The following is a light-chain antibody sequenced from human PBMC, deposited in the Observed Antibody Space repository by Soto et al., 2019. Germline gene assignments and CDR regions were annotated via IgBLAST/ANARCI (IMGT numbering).Light chain of an antibody. CDR1: QSVSSY. CDR3: QQRSNWLIT. Sequence: DIVLTQSPGTLSLSPGERATLSCRASQSVSSYLAWYQQKPGQAPRLLIYDASNRATGIPARFSGSGSGTDFTLTISSLEPEDFAVYYCQQRSNWLITFGQGTQLEIK. V-gene: IGKV3-11*01. J-gene: IGKJ5*01. CDR2: DAS.